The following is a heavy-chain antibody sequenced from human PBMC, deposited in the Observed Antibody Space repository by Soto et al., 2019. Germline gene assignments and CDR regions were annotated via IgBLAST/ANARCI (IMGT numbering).Heavy chain of an antibody. CDR3: ARTTFYDIFTAYYSLFDY. D-gene: IGHD3-9*01. Sequence: QVQLQESGPELVKPSQTLTLTCTVSGGSISSGGYYWSWIRQHPGKGLEWIGHISDSGNTHYNPSLKSQLTISVDTSKNHFSLNLSAVTAADTAVYYCARTTFYDIFTAYYSLFDYWGQGTLVTVSS. V-gene: IGHV4-31*01. CDR1: GGSISSGGYY. J-gene: IGHJ4*02. CDR2: ISDSGNT.